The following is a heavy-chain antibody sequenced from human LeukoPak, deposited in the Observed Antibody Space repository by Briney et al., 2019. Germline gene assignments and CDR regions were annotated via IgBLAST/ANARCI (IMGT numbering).Heavy chain of an antibody. D-gene: IGHD2-2*03. CDR2: IFYSGKT. CDR1: NGSMTSDSYY. V-gene: IGHV4-39*02. J-gene: IGHJ5*02. CDR3: ARLWIVATWFDA. Sequence: SETLSLTCTVSNGSMTSDSYYWAWVRQPPGKGLVWIGTIFYSGKTYYSASLKSRVTVSLDTSKKNFSLRLSSVTAADTAVYYCARLWIVATWFDAWGQGALVTVSS.